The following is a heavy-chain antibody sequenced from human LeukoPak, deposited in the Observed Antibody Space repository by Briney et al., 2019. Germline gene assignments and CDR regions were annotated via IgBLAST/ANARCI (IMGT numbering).Heavy chain of an antibody. CDR1: GFTFSSYA. D-gene: IGHD3-10*01. J-gene: IGHJ6*03. V-gene: IGHV3-23*01. Sequence: GGSLRLSCTASGFTFSSYAMSWVRQAPGKGLEWVSGISSSGGSTYYADSVKGRFTISRDNSKDTLYLQMNSLRAEDTAVYYCAKGGAVSSKSITLIRGTRRYYYYMDVWGKGTSVTISS. CDR2: ISSSGGST. CDR3: AKGGAVSSKSITLIRGTRRYYYYMDV.